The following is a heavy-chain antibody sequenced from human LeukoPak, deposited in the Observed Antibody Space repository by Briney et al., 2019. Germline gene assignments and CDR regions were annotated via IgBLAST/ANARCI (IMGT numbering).Heavy chain of an antibody. CDR3: ARAKQVGASLFDY. J-gene: IGHJ4*02. V-gene: IGHV3-7*01. CDR1: GFTFSSYW. Sequence: GGSLRLSCAASGFTFSSYWMSWVRQAPGKGLEWVANIKQDGSEKYYVDSVKGRFTISRDNAKNSLYLQMNSLRAEDTAVYYCARAKQVGASLFDYWGQGTLVTVSS. CDR2: IKQDGSEK. D-gene: IGHD1-26*01.